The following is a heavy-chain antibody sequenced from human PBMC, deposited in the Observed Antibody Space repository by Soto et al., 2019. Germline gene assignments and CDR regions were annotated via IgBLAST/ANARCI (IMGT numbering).Heavy chain of an antibody. D-gene: IGHD3-3*01. CDR3: SRLPPNKAVTILRGINPFDY. CDR2: IRSKAYGGTA. V-gene: IGHV3-49*03. Sequence: PGGSLRLSCTTSGFNFGDYAMIWFRQASGKGLEWVGHIRSKAYGGTAEYAASVKGRFFISRDDSKNIAYLQMNSLETEDTAVYYCSRLPPNKAVTILRGINPFDYWGQRTLVTVSS. J-gene: IGHJ4*02. CDR1: GFNFGDYA.